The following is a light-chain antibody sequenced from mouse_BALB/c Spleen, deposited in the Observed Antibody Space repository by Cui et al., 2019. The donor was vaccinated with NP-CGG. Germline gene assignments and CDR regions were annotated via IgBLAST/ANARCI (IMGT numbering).Light chain of an antibody. CDR2: GTN. CDR1: SSAVTTSNY. CDR3: ALWYSNHWV. V-gene: IGLV1*01. J-gene: IGLJ1*01. Sequence: QAVVTQESALTTTPGGTITPPSRSSSSAVTTSNYANWVHEEPDLLFTGRIGGTNNRAPGVPAGLSGSLMGDKTVLTITGAQTEDEAIYFCALWYSNHWVFGGGTKLTVL.